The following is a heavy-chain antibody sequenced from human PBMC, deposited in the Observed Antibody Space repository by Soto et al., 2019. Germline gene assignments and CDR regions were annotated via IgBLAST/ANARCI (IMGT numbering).Heavy chain of an antibody. CDR2: ISYDGSNK. Sequence: QVQLVESGGGVVQPGRSLRLSCAASGFTFSSYAMHWVRQAPGKGLEWVAVISYDGSNKYYADSVKGRFTISRDNSKNTLYLQMNSLRAEDTAVYYCARDPAYYYVSGSYKFVGYFDYWGQGTLVTVSS. CDR3: ARDPAYYYVSGSYKFVGYFDY. CDR1: GFTFSSYA. V-gene: IGHV3-30-3*01. D-gene: IGHD3-10*01. J-gene: IGHJ4*02.